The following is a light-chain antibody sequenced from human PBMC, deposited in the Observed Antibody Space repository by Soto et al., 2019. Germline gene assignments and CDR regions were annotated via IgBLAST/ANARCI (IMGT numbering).Light chain of an antibody. J-gene: IGKJ1*01. CDR3: QHYNSYSEA. CDR2: DAS. CDR1: QSVSTY. V-gene: IGKV3-11*01. Sequence: DNVLTQSPDTLSLSPGERATLSCRASQSVSTYLAWYQQKPGQGPRLLIYDASNRATGIPSRFSGSGSGTEFTLTISSLQPDDFATYYCQHYNSYSEAFGQGTKVDIK.